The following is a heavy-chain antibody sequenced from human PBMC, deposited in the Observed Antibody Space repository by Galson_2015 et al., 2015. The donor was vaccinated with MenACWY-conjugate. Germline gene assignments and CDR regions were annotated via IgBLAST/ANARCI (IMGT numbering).Heavy chain of an antibody. CDR1: GGSISNANYY. CDR2: INYSGST. V-gene: IGHV4-39*01. D-gene: IGHD1-26*01. J-gene: IGHJ5*01. CDR3: ARRSYYSGSYTGWFDS. Sequence: ETLSLTCTVSGGSISNANYYWGWIRQPPGEGLEWIGSINYSGSTYYNPSLKSQVTMSLATTKNQISLNLGLVTAADTAVYYCARRSYYSGSYTGWFDSWGQGTLVTVSS.